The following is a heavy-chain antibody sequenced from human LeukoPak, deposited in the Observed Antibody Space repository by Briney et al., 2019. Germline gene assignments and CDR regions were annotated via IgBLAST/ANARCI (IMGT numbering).Heavy chain of an antibody. D-gene: IGHD3-10*01. Sequence: GGSLRLSCAASGFTFRSYWMSWARQAPGKGPEWVATIKQDGSEKYYVDSVKGRFTISRDNAKNSLYLQMNSLRAEDTAVYYCAREYYYGSGSYYNGYWGQGTLVTVSS. CDR3: AREYYYGSGSYYNGY. V-gene: IGHV3-7*04. J-gene: IGHJ4*02. CDR2: IKQDGSEK. CDR1: GFTFRSYW.